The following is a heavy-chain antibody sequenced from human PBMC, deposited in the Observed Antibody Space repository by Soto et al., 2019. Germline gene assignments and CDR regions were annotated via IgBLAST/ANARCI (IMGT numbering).Heavy chain of an antibody. J-gene: IGHJ6*02. V-gene: IGHV1-2*04. CDR3: ARDSVVPPAYGMDV. D-gene: IGHD2-21*01. CDR1: GYTFTGYY. Sequence: GASVKVSCKASGYTFTGYYMHWVRQAPGQGLEWMGWINPNSGGTNYAQKFQGWVTMTRDTSISTAYMELSRLRSDDTAVYYCARDSVVPPAYGMDVWGQGTTVTVSS. CDR2: INPNSGGT.